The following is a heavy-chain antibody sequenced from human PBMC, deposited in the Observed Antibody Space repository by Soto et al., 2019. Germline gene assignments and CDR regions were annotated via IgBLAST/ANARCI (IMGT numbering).Heavy chain of an antibody. Sequence: SVKVSCKASGGALSSYAISWVRQAPGQGLEWMGGIIPIFGTANYAQKFQGRVTMTADESTSTAYMELSSLRSEDTAVYYCARGRNTVTLDYWGQGTLVTVSS. D-gene: IGHD4-17*01. CDR2: IIPIFGTA. CDR3: ARGRNTVTLDY. J-gene: IGHJ4*02. V-gene: IGHV1-69*13. CDR1: GGALSSYA.